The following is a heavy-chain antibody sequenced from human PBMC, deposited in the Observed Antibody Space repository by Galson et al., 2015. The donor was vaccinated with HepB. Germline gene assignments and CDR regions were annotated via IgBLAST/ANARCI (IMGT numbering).Heavy chain of an antibody. CDR1: GFTFSSCG. CDR2: ISYDGSNK. Sequence: SLRLSCAASGFTFSSCGMHWVRQAPGKGLEWVAIISYDGSNKYYADSVKGRFTISRDNSKNTLYLQMNSLRAEDTAVYYCAKAYYDILTGYIHDAFDIWGQGTMVTVSS. CDR3: AKAYYDILTGYIHDAFDI. D-gene: IGHD3-9*01. V-gene: IGHV3-30*18. J-gene: IGHJ3*02.